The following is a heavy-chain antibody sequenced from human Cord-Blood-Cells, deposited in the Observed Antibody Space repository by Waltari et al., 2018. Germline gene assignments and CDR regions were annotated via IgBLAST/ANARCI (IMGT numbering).Heavy chain of an antibody. J-gene: IGHJ3*02. CDR2: IYYSGST. CDR3: ARVRGYSGYDAFDI. V-gene: IGHV4-59*01. Sequence: QVQLQESGPGLVKPSETLSLTCTVSGGAISSYYWSWTRQPPGKGLEWIGYIYYSGSTNYNPSLKSRVTISVDTSKNQFSLKLSSVTAADTAVYYCARVRGYSGYDAFDIWGQGTMVTVSS. CDR1: GGAISSYY. D-gene: IGHD5-12*01.